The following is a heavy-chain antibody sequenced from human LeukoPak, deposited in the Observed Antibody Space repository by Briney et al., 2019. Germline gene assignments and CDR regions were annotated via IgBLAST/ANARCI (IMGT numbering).Heavy chain of an antibody. V-gene: IGHV4-38-2*01. CDR1: GYSINRGYS. CDR3: ARFDHLWETHGLDAFDL. D-gene: IGHD3-16*01. J-gene: IGHJ3*01. Sequence: PSETLSLTCAVSGYSINRGYSWGWIRQPPGMGLEWIGNMYHSESTHYNPSLKSRVTISADTSKNQFSLKLTSVTAADTAVYYCARFDHLWETHGLDAFDLWGQGAMVTVSS. CDR2: MYHSEST.